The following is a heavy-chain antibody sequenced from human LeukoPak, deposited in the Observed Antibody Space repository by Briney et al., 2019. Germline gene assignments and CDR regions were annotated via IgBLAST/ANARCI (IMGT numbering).Heavy chain of an antibody. J-gene: IGHJ4*02. Sequence: ASVKVSCKASGYTFTSYAMHWVRQAPGQRLEWMGWISAYNGNTNYAQKLQGRVTMTTDTSTSTAYMELRSLRSDDTAVYYCARAGYGDYYFDYWGQGTLVTVSS. CDR1: GYTFTSYA. D-gene: IGHD4-17*01. V-gene: IGHV1-18*01. CDR2: ISAYNGNT. CDR3: ARAGYGDYYFDY.